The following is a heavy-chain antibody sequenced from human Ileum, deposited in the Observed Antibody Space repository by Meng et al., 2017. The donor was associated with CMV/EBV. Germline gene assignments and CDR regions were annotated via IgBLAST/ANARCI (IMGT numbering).Heavy chain of an antibody. Sequence: VGSGGGLSKPGESLRLSCAASGFNFGGYSMNWVRQAPGKGLEWVSSISTASRYIYYADSVKGRFTISRDDAKNSLYLQMNSLRAEDTAVYHCVRDYDCSNGLCYDYWGQGTLVTVSS. CDR2: ISTASRYI. CDR3: VRDYDCSNGLCYDY. CDR1: GFNFGGYS. J-gene: IGHJ4*02. V-gene: IGHV3-21*01. D-gene: IGHD2-8*01.